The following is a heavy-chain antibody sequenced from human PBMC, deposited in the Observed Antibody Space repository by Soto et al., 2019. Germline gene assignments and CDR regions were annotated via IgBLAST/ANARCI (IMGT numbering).Heavy chain of an antibody. CDR2: IYYSGST. D-gene: IGHD2-8*01. V-gene: IGHV4-39*01. Sequence: QLQLQESGPGLVKPSETLSLTCTVSGGSISSSSYYWGWIRQPPGKGLEWIGSIYYSGSTYYNPSLKSRVTISVDTSKNQFSLKLSSVTAADTAVYYCARHGCYCTNGVCYTYWFDPWGQGTLVTVSS. CDR3: ARHGCYCTNGVCYTYWFDP. J-gene: IGHJ5*02. CDR1: GGSISSSSYY.